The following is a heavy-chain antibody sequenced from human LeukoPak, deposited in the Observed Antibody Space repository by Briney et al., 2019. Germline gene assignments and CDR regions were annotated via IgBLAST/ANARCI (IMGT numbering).Heavy chain of an antibody. CDR3: ARTLGWASSRYPFDG. V-gene: IGHV4-39*01. D-gene: IGHD3-16*02. Sequence: SETLSLTCTVSGGSISSSNYYWGWIRQPPGKGPEWIGSMYYGGNTDYNPSLKSRVTISVDTSKNQFSLKVNSVTAADTAVYYCARTLGWASSRYPFDGWGQGTLVTVSS. CDR2: MYYGGNT. J-gene: IGHJ4*02. CDR1: GGSISSSNYY.